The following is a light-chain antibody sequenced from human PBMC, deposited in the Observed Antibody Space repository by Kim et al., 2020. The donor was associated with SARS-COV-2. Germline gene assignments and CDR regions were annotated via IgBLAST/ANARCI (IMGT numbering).Light chain of an antibody. Sequence: SYELTQPPSVSVSPGQTASITCSGDKLGDKYACWYQQRPGQSPVVVIYQDTKRPSGIPERFSGTNSGNTATLTISGTQAMDEADYYCQAWDSGLGVFGGG. J-gene: IGLJ2*01. CDR2: QDT. CDR3: QAWDSGLGV. V-gene: IGLV3-1*01. CDR1: KLGDKY.